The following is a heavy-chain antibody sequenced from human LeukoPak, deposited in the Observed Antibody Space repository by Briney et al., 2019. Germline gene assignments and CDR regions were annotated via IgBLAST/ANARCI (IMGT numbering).Heavy chain of an antibody. D-gene: IGHD6-13*01. J-gene: IGHJ3*02. CDR1: GFTFSSYW. CDR2: IKQDGSEK. V-gene: IGHV3-7*01. Sequence: PGGSLRLSCAASGFTFSSYWMSWVRQAPGKGLEWVANIKQDGSEKYYVDSVKGRFTISRDNAKNSLYLQMNSLRAEDTAVYYCAREGSSSWYDAFDIWGQGTMVTVSS. CDR3: AREGSSSWYDAFDI.